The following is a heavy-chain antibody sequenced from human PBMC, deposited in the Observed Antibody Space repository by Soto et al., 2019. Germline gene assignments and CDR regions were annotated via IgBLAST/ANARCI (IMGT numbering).Heavy chain of an antibody. D-gene: IGHD4-17*01. CDR1: GGSISSSSYY. J-gene: IGHJ3*02. CDR3: ARTTGVGADAFDI. CDR2: IYYSGST. V-gene: IGHV4-39*01. Sequence: QLQLQESGPGLVKPSETLSLTCTVSGGSISSSSYYWGWIRQPPGKGLEWIGSIYYSGSTYYNPSLKSRVTISVDTSKNQFSLKLSSVTAADTAVYYCARTTGVGADAFDIWGQGTMVTVSS.